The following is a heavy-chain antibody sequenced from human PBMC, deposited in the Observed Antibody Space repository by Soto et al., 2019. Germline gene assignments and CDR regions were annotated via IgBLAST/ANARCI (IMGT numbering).Heavy chain of an antibody. CDR1: GFTFSSYN. J-gene: IGHJ4*02. CDR2: ISSGSGTI. Sequence: PGGSLRLSCAASGFTFSSYNMNWVRQAPGKGLEWVSYISSGSGTIYYADSVKGRFTISRDNAKNSLYLQMNILRDEDTAVYYCATESRLNPACTSTSCLHYFDYWGQGALVTVSS. D-gene: IGHD2-2*01. V-gene: IGHV3-48*02. CDR3: ATESRLNPACTSTSCLHYFDY.